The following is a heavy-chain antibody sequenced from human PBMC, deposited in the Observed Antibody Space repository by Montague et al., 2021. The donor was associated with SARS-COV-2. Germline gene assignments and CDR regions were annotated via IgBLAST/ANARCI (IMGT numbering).Heavy chain of an antibody. D-gene: IGHD3-10*01. V-gene: IGHV3-30*03. J-gene: IGHJ4*02. CDR1: GFTFNFYG. CDR2: LSSDGNYK. CDR3: SRGWGDFDYLDF. Sequence: SLRLSCAASGFTFNFYGLHWVRQTPGKGLEWVAHLSSDGNYKYYSDSVKGRFTISRDNAKNTLYLQMNSLRVDDTAVYYCSRGWGDFDYLDFWGQGTLVTVSS.